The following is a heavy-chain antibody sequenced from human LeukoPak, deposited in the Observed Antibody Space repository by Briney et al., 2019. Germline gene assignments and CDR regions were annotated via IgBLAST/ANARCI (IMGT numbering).Heavy chain of an antibody. J-gene: IGHJ4*02. Sequence: RASETLSLTCTVSGGSISSYYWSWIRQPPGKGLEWIGYIYYSGSTNYTPSLKSRVTISVDTSKNQFSLKLSSVTAADTAVYYCARDRRDSSSNGSPFDHWGQGTLVTVSS. CDR2: IYYSGST. D-gene: IGHD6-6*01. CDR3: ARDRRDSSSNGSPFDH. CDR1: GGSISSYY. V-gene: IGHV4-59*01.